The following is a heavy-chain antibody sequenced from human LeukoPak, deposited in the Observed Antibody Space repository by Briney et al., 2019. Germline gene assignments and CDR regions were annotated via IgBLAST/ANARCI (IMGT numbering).Heavy chain of an antibody. V-gene: IGHV3-23*01. CDR1: GLPFSASA. Sequence: GGSLRLSCAASGLPFSASAMTWVRQAPGKGLEWVSHILSTGTTYYADSVRGRFTISRDNSKNTLYLLMTSLRADDTAVYYCATVKYDYGDPVGWFDPWGQGTLVTVSS. J-gene: IGHJ5*02. CDR2: ILSTGTT. CDR3: ATVKYDYGDPVGWFDP. D-gene: IGHD4-17*01.